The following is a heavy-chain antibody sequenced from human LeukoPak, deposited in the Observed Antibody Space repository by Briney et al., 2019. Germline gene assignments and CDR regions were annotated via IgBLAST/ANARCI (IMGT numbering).Heavy chain of an antibody. Sequence: PGGSLRLSCAASGFTFSSYGMHWVRQAPGKGLEWVAFIRYDGSNKYYADSVKGRFTISRDNSKNTLYLQMNSLRAEDTAVYYCAKLVVVTAMDDAFDIWGQGTMVTVSS. CDR1: GFTFSSYG. D-gene: IGHD2-21*02. V-gene: IGHV3-30*02. J-gene: IGHJ3*02. CDR2: IRYDGSNK. CDR3: AKLVVVTAMDDAFDI.